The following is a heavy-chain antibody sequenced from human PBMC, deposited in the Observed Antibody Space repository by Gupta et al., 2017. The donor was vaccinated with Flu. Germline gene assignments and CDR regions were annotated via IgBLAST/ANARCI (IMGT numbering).Heavy chain of an antibody. V-gene: IGHV4-39*01. D-gene: IGHD2-2*01. Sequence: QLQLQESGPGLVKPSETLSLTCTVSGGSISSSSYYWGWIRQPPGKGLEWIGSIYYSGTTHYTPSLFSRVTMSVDTSTNQFSLRLSSVTAADTAVYYCARQDIVVVAAALPHFDYWGQGTLVTVSS. CDR2: IYYSGTT. CDR1: GGSISSSSYY. CDR3: ARQDIVVVAAALPHFDY. J-gene: IGHJ4*02.